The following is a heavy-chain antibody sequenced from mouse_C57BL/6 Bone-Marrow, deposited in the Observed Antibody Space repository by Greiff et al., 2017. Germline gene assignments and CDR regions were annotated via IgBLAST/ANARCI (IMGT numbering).Heavy chain of an antibody. Sequence: EVQLQQSGAELVRPGASVKLSCTASGFNIKDDYMHWVKQRPEQGLEWIGWIDPENGDTEYASKFQGKATITADTSSNPAYLQLSSLTSEDTAVYYCTTWNLLLRYLDYWGQGTTLTVSS. D-gene: IGHD1-1*01. V-gene: IGHV14-4*01. J-gene: IGHJ2*01. CDR2: IDPENGDT. CDR3: TTWNLLLRYLDY. CDR1: GFNIKDDY.